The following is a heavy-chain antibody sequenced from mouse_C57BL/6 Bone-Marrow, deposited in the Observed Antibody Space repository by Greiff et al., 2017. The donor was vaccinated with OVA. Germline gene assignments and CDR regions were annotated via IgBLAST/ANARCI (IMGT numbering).Heavy chain of an antibody. D-gene: IGHD3-2*01. Sequence: VQLQQPGAELVRPGSSVKLSCKASGYTFTSYWMDWVKQRPGQGLEWIGNIYPSDSETHYNQKFKDKATLTVDKSSSSAYMQLSSLTSEDSAVYYCGSGGQLCWFAYWGQGTLVTVSA. CDR2: IYPSDSET. J-gene: IGHJ3*01. V-gene: IGHV1-61*01. CDR3: GSGGQLCWFAY. CDR1: GYTFTSYW.